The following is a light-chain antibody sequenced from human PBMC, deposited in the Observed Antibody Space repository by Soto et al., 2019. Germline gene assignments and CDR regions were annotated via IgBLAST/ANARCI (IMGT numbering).Light chain of an antibody. J-gene: IGKJ5*01. V-gene: IGKV1-39*01. CDR3: QQYGNSPAIT. CDR2: AAS. Sequence: DIQMTQSPSSLSASVGDRVTITCQASQSISSYLNWYQQKPGKAPKLLIYAASSLQSGVPSRFSGSGSGTDFTLTVSRLEPEDFAVYYCQQYGNSPAITFGQGTRLEIK. CDR1: QSISSY.